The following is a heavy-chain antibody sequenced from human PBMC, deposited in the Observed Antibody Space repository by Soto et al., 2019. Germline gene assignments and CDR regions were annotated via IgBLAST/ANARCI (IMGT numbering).Heavy chain of an antibody. CDR3: ARGGVTGSNWFDP. D-gene: IGHD5-18*01. V-gene: IGHV4-34*01. Sequence: SETLSLTCAVYGGSFSGYYWSWIRRPPGKGLEWIGEINHSGSTNYNPSLKSRVTISVDTSKNQFSLKLSSVTAADTAVYYCARGGVTGSNWFDPWGQGTLVTVSS. CDR2: INHSGST. CDR1: GGSFSGYY. J-gene: IGHJ5*02.